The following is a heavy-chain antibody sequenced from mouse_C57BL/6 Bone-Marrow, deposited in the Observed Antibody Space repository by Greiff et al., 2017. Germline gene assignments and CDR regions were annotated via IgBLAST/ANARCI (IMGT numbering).Heavy chain of an antibody. CDR2: IYPGDGDT. V-gene: IGHV1-82*01. J-gene: IGHJ3*01. CDR3: ARMNPWFAY. Sequence: QVQLQQSGPELVKPGASVKISCKASGYAFSSSWMNWVKQRPGKGLEWIGRIYPGDGDTNYNGKFKGKATLTADKSSSTAYMQLSSLTSEDSAVYFCARMNPWFAYWGQGTLVNVSA. CDR1: GYAFSSSW.